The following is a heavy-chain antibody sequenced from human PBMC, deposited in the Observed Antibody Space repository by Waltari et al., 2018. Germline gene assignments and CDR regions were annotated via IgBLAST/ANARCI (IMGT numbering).Heavy chain of an antibody. CDR2: ISYDGNNK. J-gene: IGHJ3*02. V-gene: IGHV3-30-3*01. D-gene: IGHD4-17*01. Sequence: QVQLVEFGGGVVQPGRSLTLSCAASGFTFSSYAMNWVRQAPGKGLEWVAIISYDGNNKYYADSVKGRFTISRDNSKNTLYLQMNSLRAEDTALYYCARDRSYGASGAFDIWGQGTMVTVSS. CDR1: GFTFSSYA. CDR3: ARDRSYGASGAFDI.